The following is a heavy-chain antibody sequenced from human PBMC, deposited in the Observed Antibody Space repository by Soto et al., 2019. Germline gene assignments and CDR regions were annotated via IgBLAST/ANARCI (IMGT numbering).Heavy chain of an antibody. V-gene: IGHV1-18*01. CDR3: ARVWYYDSSGYYAFDY. CDR2: XXXXXXXX. CDR1: GDGFSNCG. J-gene: IGHJ4*02. Sequence: ASVKVSCKASGDGFSNCGFSWVRQAPGQGLEWMGXXXXXXXXXXXTKKFQGRVTMTTDTSSSTAYMELRSLRSDDTAVYYCARVWYYDSSGYYAFDYWGLGTLVTVSS. D-gene: IGHD3-22*01.